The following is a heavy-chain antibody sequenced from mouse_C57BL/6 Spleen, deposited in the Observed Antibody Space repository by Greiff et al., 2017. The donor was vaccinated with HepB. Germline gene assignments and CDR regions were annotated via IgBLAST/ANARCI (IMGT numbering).Heavy chain of an antibody. Sequence: EVQLQESGPGLVKPSQSLSLTCSVTGYSITSGYYWNWIRQFPGNKLEWMGYISYDGSNNYNPSLKNRISITRDTSKNQFFLKLNSVTTEDTATYYCARDHNWSGDFDYWGQGTTLTVSS. J-gene: IGHJ2*01. CDR1: GYSITSGYY. CDR3: ARDHNWSGDFDY. CDR2: ISYDGSN. V-gene: IGHV3-6*01. D-gene: IGHD4-1*01.